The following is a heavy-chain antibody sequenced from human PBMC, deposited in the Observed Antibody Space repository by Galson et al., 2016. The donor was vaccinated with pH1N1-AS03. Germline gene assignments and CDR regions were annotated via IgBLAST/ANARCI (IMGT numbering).Heavy chain of an antibody. CDR1: GFIFSNYW. CDR2: INQGGSET. CDR3: ARADGGSADY. V-gene: IGHV3-7*03. Sequence: SLRLSCAASGFIFSNYWMSWVRQAPGKGLESVANINQGGSETYYVDSVKGRFTIFRDNAKNSLYLQMNSLRADDTAVYYCARADGGSADYWGQGTLVSGSS. D-gene: IGHD3-16*01. J-gene: IGHJ4*02.